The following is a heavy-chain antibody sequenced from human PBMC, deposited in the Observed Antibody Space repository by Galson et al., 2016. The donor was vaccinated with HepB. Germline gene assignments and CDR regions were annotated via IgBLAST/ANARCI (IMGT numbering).Heavy chain of an antibody. J-gene: IGHJ5*02. CDR1: GGSISSYY. D-gene: IGHD4-17*01. CDR2: IFYSGST. CDR3: ARARIYGGWLDP. Sequence: LTCSVSGGSISSYYWSWIRQPPGQGLEWIGYIFYSGSTNYNPSLKSRVAISVDTSKSQISLKLSSVTAADTAVYYCARARIYGGWLDPWGQGTLVTVSS. V-gene: IGHV4-59*01.